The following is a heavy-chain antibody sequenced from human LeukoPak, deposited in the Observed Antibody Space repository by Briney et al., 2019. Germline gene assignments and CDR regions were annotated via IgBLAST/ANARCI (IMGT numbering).Heavy chain of an antibody. D-gene: IGHD1-1*01. CDR3: TRELAGTTVED. CDR2: VYHSGTT. V-gene: IGHV4-38-2*02. CDR1: GYSISSDYY. J-gene: IGHJ4*02. Sequence: PSETLSLTCTVSGYSISSDYYWGWLRQTPGKGLEWIGSVYHSGTTYHNPSLKSRVTMSVDTSKNQFSLTLTSVTAADTALYYCTRELAGTTVEDWGQGTLVTVSS.